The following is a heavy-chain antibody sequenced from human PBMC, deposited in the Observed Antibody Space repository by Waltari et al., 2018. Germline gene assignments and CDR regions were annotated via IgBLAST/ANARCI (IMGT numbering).Heavy chain of an antibody. J-gene: IGHJ3*02. V-gene: IGHV5-51*01. CDR2: IYPGDSDT. D-gene: IGHD3-22*01. CDR3: ARHGPNYYDSSGYYFGAFDI. CDR1: GYSFTSYW. Sequence: EVQLVQSGAEVKKPGESLKISCKGSGYSFTSYWIGWVREMPGKGLEWMGIIYPGDSDTRYSPSFQGQVTISADKSISTAYLQWSSLKASDTAMYYCARHGPNYYDSSGYYFGAFDIWGQGTMVTVSS.